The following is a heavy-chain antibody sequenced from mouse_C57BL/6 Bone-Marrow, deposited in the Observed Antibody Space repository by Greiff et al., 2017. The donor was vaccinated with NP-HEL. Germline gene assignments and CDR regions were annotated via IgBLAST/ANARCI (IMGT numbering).Heavy chain of an antibody. CDR1: GYTFTSYW. D-gene: IGHD4-1*01. Sequence: VQLKQPGAELVMPGASVKLSCKASGYTFTSYWMHWVKQRPGQGLEWIGEIDPSDSYTNYNQKFKGKSTLTVDKSSSTAYMQLSSLTSEDSAVYYCARSLGYYFDYWGQGTTLTVSS. CDR2: IDPSDSYT. J-gene: IGHJ2*01. CDR3: ARSLGYYFDY. V-gene: IGHV1-69*01.